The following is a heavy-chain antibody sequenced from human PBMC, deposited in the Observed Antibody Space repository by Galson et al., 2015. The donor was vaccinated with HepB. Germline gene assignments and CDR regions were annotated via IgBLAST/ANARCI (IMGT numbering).Heavy chain of an antibody. J-gene: IGHJ6*02. D-gene: IGHD2-2*01. Sequence: SLRLSCATSASIFKTRGMNWVRQAPGKGLEWVSSISSSSSYIYYADSVKGRFTISRDNAKNSLYLQMNSLRAADTAVYYCARVPKVVPAATDYYYYGMDVWGQGTTVTVSS. CDR3: ARVPKVVPAATDYYYYGMDV. V-gene: IGHV3-21*01. CDR2: ISSSSSYI. CDR1: ASIFKTRG.